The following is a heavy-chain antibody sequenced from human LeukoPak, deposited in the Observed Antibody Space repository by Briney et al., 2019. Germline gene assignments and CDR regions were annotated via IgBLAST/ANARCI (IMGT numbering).Heavy chain of an antibody. CDR1: GGSFSGYY. D-gene: IGHD2-2*01. CDR3: AAEVVPAANRIPPWPDYYYYIDV. V-gene: IGHV4-34*01. CDR2: INNSGGT. J-gene: IGHJ6*03. Sequence: SETLSLTCAVYGGSFSGYYWSWIPQPPGEGGGWSGEINNSGGTNYNPSLKRRVTISEYTPKNNFSRKGSYVTAAETAVYYCAAEVVPAANRIPPWPDYYYYIDVWGKGATVTVSS.